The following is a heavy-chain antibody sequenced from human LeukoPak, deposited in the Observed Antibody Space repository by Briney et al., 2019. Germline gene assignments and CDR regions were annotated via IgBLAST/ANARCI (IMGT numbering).Heavy chain of an antibody. V-gene: IGHV3-23*01. CDR2: ITGSGTST. CDR1: GFTFSSYA. D-gene: IGHD6-19*01. J-gene: IGHJ4*02. CDR3: VSVAGAY. Sequence: GGSLRLSCAASGFTFSSYAMSWVRQAPGKGLEWVSGITGSGTSTYYADSVKGRFTISRDNSKNTLYVQMSSLRAEDTAVYYCVSVAGAYWGQGTLVTVSS.